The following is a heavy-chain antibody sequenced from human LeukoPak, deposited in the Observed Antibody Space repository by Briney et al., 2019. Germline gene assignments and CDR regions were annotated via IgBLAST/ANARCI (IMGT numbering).Heavy chain of an antibody. CDR2: IKSKTDGGTT. CDR3: VGYCSGGNCPNAFDI. V-gene: IGHV3-15*01. CDR1: GFTFSNAW. J-gene: IGHJ3*02. Sequence: PGGSLRLSCAASGFTFSNAWMSWVRQAPGNGLEWLGRIKSKTDGGTTDYAAPVKGRFTISRDDSKNTLYLQMNSLKTEDTAVYYCVGYCSGGNCPNAFDIWGQGTMVTVPS. D-gene: IGHD2-15*01.